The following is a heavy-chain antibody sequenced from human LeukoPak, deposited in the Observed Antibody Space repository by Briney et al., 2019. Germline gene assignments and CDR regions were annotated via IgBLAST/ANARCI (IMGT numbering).Heavy chain of an antibody. CDR1: GFTVSSYA. V-gene: IGHV3-23*01. Sequence: GGSLRLSCAASGFTVSSYAMSWVRQAPGKGLEWVSAISGSGGSTYYADSVKGRFTISRDNSKNTLYLQMNSLRAEDTAVYYCAKDPSPIGYFDWLLYPPGMDVWGQGTTVTVSS. CDR3: AKDPSPIGYFDWLLYPPGMDV. D-gene: IGHD3-9*01. CDR2: ISGSGGST. J-gene: IGHJ6*02.